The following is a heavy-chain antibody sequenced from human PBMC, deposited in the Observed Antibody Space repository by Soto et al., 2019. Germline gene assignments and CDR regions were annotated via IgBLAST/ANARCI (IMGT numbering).Heavy chain of an antibody. CDR1: GFTFSTYA. CDR3: AKNNMGYYLDY. V-gene: IGHV3-23*01. Sequence: EVQVLESGGALVQPGGSLRLSCVASGFTFSTYAMSWVRQAPGKGLEWVSSISGSGGTTYYADSVKGRLTLSRDNSKNTLYLQMNSLRVEDTAVYYCAKNNMGYYLDYWGQGTLVTVSS. CDR2: ISGSGGTT. J-gene: IGHJ4*02. D-gene: IGHD3-10*01.